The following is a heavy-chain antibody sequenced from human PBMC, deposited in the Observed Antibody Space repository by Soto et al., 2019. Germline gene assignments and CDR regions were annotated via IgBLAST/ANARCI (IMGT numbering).Heavy chain of an antibody. D-gene: IGHD5-12*01. Sequence: GGSLRLSCAASGFTFSSYGMPWVRQAPGKGLEWVAVISYDGSNKYYADSVKGRFTISRDNSKNTLYLQMNSLRAEDTAVYYCAKDLGDGSDYWGQGTLVTVSS. CDR3: AKDLGDGSDY. CDR1: GFTFSSYG. V-gene: IGHV3-30*18. CDR2: ISYDGSNK. J-gene: IGHJ4*02.